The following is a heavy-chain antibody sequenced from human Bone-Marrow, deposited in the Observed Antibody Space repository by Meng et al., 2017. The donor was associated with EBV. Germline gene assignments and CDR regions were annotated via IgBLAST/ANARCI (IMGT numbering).Heavy chain of an antibody. D-gene: IGHD4-17*01. Sequence: QVQLVQSGAEVKKPGASVKVSCKASGYTFTGYYMHWVRQAPGQGLEWMGGIIPIFGTANYAQKFQGRVTITADESASTAYMELSSLRSDDTAVYYCASYGDHFLDYRGQGTLVTVSS. J-gene: IGHJ4*02. CDR1: GYTFTGYY. CDR2: IIPIFGTA. CDR3: ASYGDHFLDY. V-gene: IGHV1-69*01.